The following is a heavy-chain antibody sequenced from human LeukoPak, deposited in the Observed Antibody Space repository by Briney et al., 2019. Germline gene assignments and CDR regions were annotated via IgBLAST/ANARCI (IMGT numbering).Heavy chain of an antibody. CDR3: AGSSSGEYYFDY. J-gene: IGHJ4*02. D-gene: IGHD6-6*01. CDR1: GFTFSSYA. V-gene: IGHV3-23*01. CDR2: ISGSGGST. Sequence: GGSLGLSCAASGFTFSSYAMSWVRQAPGRGLEWVSEISGSGGSTYYADSVKGRFTISRDNSKNTLYLQMNSLRAEDTAVYYCAGSSSGEYYFDYWGQGTLVTVSS.